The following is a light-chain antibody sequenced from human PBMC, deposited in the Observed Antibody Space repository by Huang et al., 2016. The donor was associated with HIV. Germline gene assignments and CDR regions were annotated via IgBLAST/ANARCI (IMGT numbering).Light chain of an antibody. CDR3: QQYNNWPGT. CDR2: GAS. CDR1: QIVSSN. Sequence: EIVMTQSPATLSVSPGERATLSCRASQIVSSNLAGYQQKPGQAPRLLIYGASTRATGIPARFSGSGSGTEFTLTISSLQSEDFAIYYCQQYNNWPGTFGPGTKVDIK. V-gene: IGKV3-15*01. J-gene: IGKJ3*01.